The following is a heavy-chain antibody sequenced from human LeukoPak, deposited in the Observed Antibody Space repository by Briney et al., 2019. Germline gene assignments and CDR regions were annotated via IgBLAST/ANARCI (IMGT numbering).Heavy chain of an antibody. CDR3: ARADYDGAYDY. Sequence: PSETLSLTCAVSGGSISSGGYPWSWIRQPPGKGLEWIGYIYHSGGTYYNPSLKSRVTISVDRSKNQFSLKLSSVTAADTAVYYCARADYDGAYDYWGQGTLVTVSS. CDR1: GGSISSGGYP. V-gene: IGHV4-30-2*01. J-gene: IGHJ4*02. CDR2: IYHSGGT. D-gene: IGHD4-17*01.